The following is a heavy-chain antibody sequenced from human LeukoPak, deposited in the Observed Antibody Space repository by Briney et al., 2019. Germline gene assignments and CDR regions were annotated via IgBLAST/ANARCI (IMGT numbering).Heavy chain of an antibody. D-gene: IGHD3-22*01. V-gene: IGHV3-30*02. CDR1: GFPFSSYC. CDR2: IRYDGSNK. CDR3: AKDPLQYYYDSSGYYYDY. Sequence: GSLRLSCAAAGFPFSSYCLHWVRQAPGKGLGWVAFIRYDGSNKYYADSVKGRFTISRDNSKNTLYLQMNSLRAEDTAVYYCAKDPLQYYYDSSGYYYDYWGQGTLVTVSS. J-gene: IGHJ4*02.